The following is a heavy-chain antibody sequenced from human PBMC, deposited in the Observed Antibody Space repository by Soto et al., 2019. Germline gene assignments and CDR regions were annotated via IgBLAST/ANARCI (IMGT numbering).Heavy chain of an antibody. CDR1: GFTFSDYY. CDR2: ISSSSSYT. V-gene: IGHV3-11*06. Sequence: QVQLVESGGGLVKPGGSLRLSCAASGFTFSDYYMSWIRQAPGKGLEWVSYISSSSSYTNYADSVKGRFTISRDNAKNSLYLQMDSRRAEDTAVYYCARSMYYDFWTRLGGGMDVWGQGTTVTVSS. CDR3: ARSMYYDFWTRLGGGMDV. J-gene: IGHJ6*02. D-gene: IGHD3-3*01.